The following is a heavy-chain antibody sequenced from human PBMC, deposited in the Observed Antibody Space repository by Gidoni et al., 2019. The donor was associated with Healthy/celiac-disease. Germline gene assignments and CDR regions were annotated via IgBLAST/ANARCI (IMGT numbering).Heavy chain of an antibody. Sequence: QVQLVQSGAEVKKPGASVKVSCQASGYTFPSYYMHWVRQAPGQGLEWMGIINPSGGSTSYAQKFQGSVTMTRDTSTSTVYMELSSLRSEDPAVYYCAREAGSEEYSSSSGEDWGQGPLVTVSS. D-gene: IGHD6-6*01. CDR2: INPSGGST. J-gene: IGHJ4*02. V-gene: IGHV1-46*01. CDR3: AREAGSEEYSSSSGED. CDR1: GYTFPSYY.